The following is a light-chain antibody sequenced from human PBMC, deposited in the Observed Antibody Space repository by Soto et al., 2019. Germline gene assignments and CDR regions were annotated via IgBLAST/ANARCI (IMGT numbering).Light chain of an antibody. CDR1: QSVRSN. J-gene: IGKJ3*01. CDR2: DAS. CDR3: QQYGSSPLFT. V-gene: IGKV3-11*01. Sequence: ETVLTQSPATLSLSPGERATLSCRASQSVRSNLAWYQHKPGQAPRLLIYDASNRATGIPGRFSGSGSGTDFTLTISNLEPEDFAVYYCQQYGSSPLFTFGPGTKVDIK.